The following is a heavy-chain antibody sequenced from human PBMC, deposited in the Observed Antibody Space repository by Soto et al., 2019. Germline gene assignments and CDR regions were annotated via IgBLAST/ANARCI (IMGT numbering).Heavy chain of an antibody. V-gene: IGHV4-39*01. Sequence: SETLSLTCTVSGGSISSSSYYWGWIRQPPGKGLERIGSIYYSGSTYYNPSLKSRVTISVDTSKNQFSLKLSSVTAADTAVYYCASRYYDFWSGYEYYYYGMDVWGQGTTVTVSS. CDR2: IYYSGST. CDR3: ASRYYDFWSGYEYYYYGMDV. J-gene: IGHJ6*02. CDR1: GGSISSSSYY. D-gene: IGHD3-3*01.